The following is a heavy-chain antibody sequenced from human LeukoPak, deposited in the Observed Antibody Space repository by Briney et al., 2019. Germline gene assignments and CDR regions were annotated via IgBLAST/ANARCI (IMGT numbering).Heavy chain of an antibody. J-gene: IGHJ1*01. D-gene: IGHD2-15*01. CDR1: GDSFTTYS. Sequence: SVKVSCKTSGDSFTTYSISRVRQAPGQGLEWMGDIAPMFEKANYARKFQGRVTMTADQSTSTVYMELSSLESDDTAIYYCAREVIVHHPAFGDWGQGTQVTVSS. V-gene: IGHV1-69*01. CDR2: IAPMFEKA. CDR3: AREVIVHHPAFGD.